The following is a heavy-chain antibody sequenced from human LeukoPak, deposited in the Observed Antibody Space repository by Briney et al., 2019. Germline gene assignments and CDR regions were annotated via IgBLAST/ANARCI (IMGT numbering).Heavy chain of an antibody. CDR3: ARHGYCGGDCYLFDY. CDR1: DYSISSGYY. D-gene: IGHD2-21*01. CDR2: VYHSGST. Sequence: PSETLSLTCTVSDYSISSGYYWGWIRQPPGKGLEWIGSVYHSGSTYYNPSLKSRVTISIDTSKNQFSLKLTSVTAADTAVYYCARHGYCGGDCYLFDYWGQATLVTVSS. V-gene: IGHV4-38-2*02. J-gene: IGHJ4*02.